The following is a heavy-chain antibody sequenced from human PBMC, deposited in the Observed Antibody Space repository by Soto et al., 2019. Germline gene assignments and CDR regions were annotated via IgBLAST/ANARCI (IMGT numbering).Heavy chain of an antibody. V-gene: IGHV3-21*06. CDR3: ARGSEDLTSNFDY. CDR2: ISSTTNYI. CDR1: GFTFTRYS. J-gene: IGHJ4*02. Sequence: PGGSLRLSCVASGFTFTRYSMNWVRQAPGKGLEWVSSISSTTNYIYYGDSMKGRFTISRDNAKNSLYLEMNSLRAEDTAVYYCARGSEDLTSNFDYWGQGTLVTVSS.